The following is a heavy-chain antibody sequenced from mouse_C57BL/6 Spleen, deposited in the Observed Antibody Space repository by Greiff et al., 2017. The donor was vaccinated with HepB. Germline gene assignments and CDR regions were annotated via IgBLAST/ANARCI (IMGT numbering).Heavy chain of an antibody. CDR1: GFTFSSYA. J-gene: IGHJ3*01. Sequence: EVMLVESGEGLVKPGGSLKLSCAASGFTFSSYAMSWVRQTPEKRLEWVAYISSGGDYIYYADTVKGRFTISRDNARNTLYLQMSSLKSEDTAMYYCTRDGDSSGPYWGQGTLVTVSA. D-gene: IGHD3-2*02. CDR2: ISSGGDYI. V-gene: IGHV5-9-1*02. CDR3: TRDGDSSGPY.